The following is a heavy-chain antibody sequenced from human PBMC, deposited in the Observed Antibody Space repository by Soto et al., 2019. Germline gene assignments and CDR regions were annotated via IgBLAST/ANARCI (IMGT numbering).Heavy chain of an antibody. D-gene: IGHD6-19*01. Sequence: QVQLQESGPGLVKPSETLSLTCTVSGGSMSSYYWSWIRQPPGKGLEWIAYTYYSGTSNYNPSLKSRVTISVETSNNQFPLKLSSVTAADTAVYFCARDKAGAVAPNTWAFDIWGQGTMVTVSS. CDR2: TYYSGTS. CDR3: ARDKAGAVAPNTWAFDI. CDR1: GGSMSSYY. J-gene: IGHJ3*02. V-gene: IGHV4-59*01.